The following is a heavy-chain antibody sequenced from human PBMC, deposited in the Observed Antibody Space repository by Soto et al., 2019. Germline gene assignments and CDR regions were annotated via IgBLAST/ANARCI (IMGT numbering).Heavy chain of an antibody. Sequence: VQLLESAGGLVQPGGSLRLSCEASGFSFSSYALSWVRQAPGKGLEWVSTFSAGGRAYYADSVKGRFTIAKDFSKNTLHLQTNSLRAEDTAVYYCAKESMPELYGYTLFDHWGQGTRVTVSS. CDR2: FSAGGRA. CDR3: AKESMPELYGYTLFDH. D-gene: IGHD5-12*01. V-gene: IGHV3-23*01. J-gene: IGHJ4*02. CDR1: GFSFSSYA.